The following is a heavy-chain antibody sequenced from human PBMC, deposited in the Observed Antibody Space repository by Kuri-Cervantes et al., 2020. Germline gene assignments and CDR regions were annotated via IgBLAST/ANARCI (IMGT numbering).Heavy chain of an antibody. J-gene: IGHJ3*02. V-gene: IGHV3-48*01. CDR3: ARDKKWEHDAFDI. D-gene: IGHD1-26*01. Sequence: GESLKISCAASGFTVSSNYMSWVRQAPGKGLEWVSYISSSSSTIYYADSVKGRFTISRDNAKNSLYLQMNSLRAEDTAVYYCARDKKWEHDAFDIWGQGTMVTVSS. CDR2: ISSSSSTI. CDR1: GFTVSSNY.